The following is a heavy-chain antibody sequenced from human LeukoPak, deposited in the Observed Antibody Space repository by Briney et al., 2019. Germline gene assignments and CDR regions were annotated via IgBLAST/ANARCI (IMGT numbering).Heavy chain of an antibody. CDR2: IFHSGNT. Sequence: SETLSLSCTLSGGSLTGYYRSWVRQPPGKGLEWIGYIFHSGNTNYNPSLRSRVTISVDKSKNQFPLNLRSLPAPDTAVYYCARLRSCSNRPTNGMDAWGPGTTVTVSS. D-gene: IGHD6-13*01. CDR1: GGSLTGYY. V-gene: IGHV4-59*01. J-gene: IGHJ6*02. CDR3: ARLRSCSNRPTNGMDA.